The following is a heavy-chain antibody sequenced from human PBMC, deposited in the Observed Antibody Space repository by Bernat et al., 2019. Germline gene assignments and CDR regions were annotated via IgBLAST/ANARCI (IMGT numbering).Heavy chain of an antibody. V-gene: IGHV3-30*18. CDR1: GSTFSNYD. CDR2: ISYDGSNK. J-gene: IGHJ4*02. Sequence: QAQLVESRGGVVQPGRSLRLSCVATGSTFSNYDIHWVRQAPGKGLEWVAVISYDGSNKYYADSVKGRFTISRDTSKNTLYLQMNSLRAEDTAVYYCAKGDIRWYSCNYWGQGTLVTVSS. D-gene: IGHD1-26*01. CDR3: AKGDIRWYSCNY.